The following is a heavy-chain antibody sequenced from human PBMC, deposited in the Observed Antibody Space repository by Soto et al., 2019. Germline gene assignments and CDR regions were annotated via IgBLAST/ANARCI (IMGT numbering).Heavy chain of an antibody. J-gene: IGHJ4*02. CDR3: AKGGYWNYRVLFDY. CDR2: ISYDGSNK. Sequence: GGSLRLSCAASGFTFSSYGMHWVRQAPGKGLEWVAVISYDGSNKYYADSVKGRFTISRDNSKNTLYLQMNSLRAEDTAVYYCAKGGYWNYRVLFDYWGQGTLVTVSS. CDR1: GFTFSSYG. D-gene: IGHD1-7*01. V-gene: IGHV3-30*18.